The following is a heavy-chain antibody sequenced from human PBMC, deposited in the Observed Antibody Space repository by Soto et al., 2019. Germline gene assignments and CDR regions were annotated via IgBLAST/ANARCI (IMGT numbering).Heavy chain of an antibody. Sequence: QVQLQESGPGLVKPSQTLSLTCTVSGGSISSGDFYWSWIRQPPGKGLEWIGYIYYSGSTYYNASLKSRLTISVDTSKNQCALKLSSVTAADTAVYYCARGRVRWYDITWGQGTTVTVSS. D-gene: IGHD2-15*01. J-gene: IGHJ3*01. V-gene: IGHV4-30-4*01. CDR3: ARGRVRWYDIT. CDR1: GGSISSGDFY. CDR2: IYYSGST.